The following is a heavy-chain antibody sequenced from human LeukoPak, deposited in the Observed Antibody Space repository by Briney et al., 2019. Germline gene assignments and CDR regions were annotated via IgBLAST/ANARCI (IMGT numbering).Heavy chain of an antibody. CDR3: AREHYYDTSGYYRDFDY. CDR2: ISSSSSYI. D-gene: IGHD3-22*01. V-gene: IGHV3-21*01. J-gene: IGHJ4*02. Sequence: GRSLRLSCAASGFTFDDYAMHWVRQAPGKGLEWVSSISSSSSYIYYADSVKGRFTVSRDDSKNTLYLQMDSLRAEDTAIYYCAREHYYDTSGYYRDFDYWGQGTLVTVSS. CDR1: GFTFDDYA.